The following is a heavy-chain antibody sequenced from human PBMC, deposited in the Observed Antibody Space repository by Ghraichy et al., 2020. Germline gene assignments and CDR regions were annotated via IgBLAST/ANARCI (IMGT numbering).Heavy chain of an antibody. CDR2: INHSGST. CDR1: GGSFSGYH. D-gene: IGHD3-3*01. CDR3: ARSIAPHITIFEIVIARREYFDY. J-gene: IGHJ4*02. V-gene: IGHV4-34*01. Sequence: SPTLSLTCAVYGGSFSGYHWSWIRQAPGKGLEWIGEINHSGSTKYNPSLKSRVTISVDTSKNQFSLKLSSVTAADTAVYYCARSIAPHITIFEIVIARREYFDYWGQGTLVTVSS.